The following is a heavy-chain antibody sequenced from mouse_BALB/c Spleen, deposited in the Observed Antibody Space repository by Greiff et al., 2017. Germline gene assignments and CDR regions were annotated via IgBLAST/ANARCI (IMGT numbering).Heavy chain of an antibody. V-gene: IGHV3-2*02. CDR2: ISYSGST. J-gene: IGHJ4*01. CDR1: GYSITSDYA. D-gene: IGHD2-13*01. Sequence: VQLKESGPGLVKPSQSLSLTCTVTGYSITSDYAWNWIRQFPGNKLEWMGYISYSGSTSYNPSLKSRISITRDTSKNQFFLQLNSVTTEDTATYYCARWDGLGEGYWGQGTSVTVSS. CDR3: ARWDGLGEGY.